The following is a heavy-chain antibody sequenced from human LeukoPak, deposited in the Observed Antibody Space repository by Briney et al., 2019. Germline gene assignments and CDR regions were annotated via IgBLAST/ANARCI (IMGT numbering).Heavy chain of an antibody. Sequence: GGSLRRSCAASGFTFDDYGISWVRQAPGKGLEWVSGVNWNGDSTNYADSVKGRFTISRDNAKNSLYLQMNSLRAEDTAVYYCARTYYDILTGYNPYFDYWGQGILVTVSS. J-gene: IGHJ4*02. V-gene: IGHV3-20*04. CDR2: VNWNGDST. CDR3: ARTYYDILTGYNPYFDY. CDR1: GFTFDDYG. D-gene: IGHD3-9*01.